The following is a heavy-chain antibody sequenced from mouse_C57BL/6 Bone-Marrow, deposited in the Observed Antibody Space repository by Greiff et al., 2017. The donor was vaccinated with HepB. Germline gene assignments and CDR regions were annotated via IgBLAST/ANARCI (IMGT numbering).Heavy chain of an antibody. Sequence: DVMLVESGGGLVQSGRSLRLSCATSGFTFSDFYMEWVRQAPGKGLEWIAASRNKANDYTTEYSASVKGRFIVSRDTSQSILYLQMNALRAEDTAIYYCARDARYYGSSVWYFDVWGTGTTVTVSS. CDR3: ARDARYYGSSVWYFDV. V-gene: IGHV7-1*01. CDR2: SRNKANDYTT. CDR1: GFTFSDFY. D-gene: IGHD1-1*01. J-gene: IGHJ1*03.